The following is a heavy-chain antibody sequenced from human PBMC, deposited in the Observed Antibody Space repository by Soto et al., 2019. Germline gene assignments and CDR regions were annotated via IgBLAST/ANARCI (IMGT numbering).Heavy chain of an antibody. CDR1: GFTFSSYG. Sequence: GGSLRLSCAASGFTFSSYGMSWVRQAPGKGLEWVSSIGGSGTTTYYADSVKGRFTISRDNSKNTLYLQMNSLRVEDTAIYYCKTVTGPQIIDYWGQGTLVTVSS. J-gene: IGHJ4*02. CDR2: IGGSGTTT. V-gene: IGHV3-23*01. D-gene: IGHD6-19*01. CDR3: KTVTGPQIIDY.